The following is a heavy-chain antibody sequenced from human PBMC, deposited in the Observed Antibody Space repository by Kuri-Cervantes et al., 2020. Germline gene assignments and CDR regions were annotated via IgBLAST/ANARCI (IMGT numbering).Heavy chain of an antibody. J-gene: IGHJ4*02. V-gene: IGHV1-18*01. D-gene: IGHD4-17*01. CDR3: ARWGLTVTTGGADY. CDR2: ISAYNGNT. CDR1: GYAFTSYG. Sequence: ASVKVSCKASGYAFTSYGISWVRQAPGQGLEWMGWISAYNGNTNYAQKLQGRVTMTTDTSTSTAYMELRSLRSDDTAVYYCARWGLTVTTGGADYWGQGTLVTVSS.